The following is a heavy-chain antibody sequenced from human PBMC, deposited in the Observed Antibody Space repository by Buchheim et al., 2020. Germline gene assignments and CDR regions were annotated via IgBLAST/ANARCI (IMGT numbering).Heavy chain of an antibody. CDR1: GGSISSGDYY. J-gene: IGHJ5*02. D-gene: IGHD1-14*01. V-gene: IGHV4-30-4*01. CDR2: IFYRGST. CDR3: ARDIGIPGWFDP. Sequence: QVQLQESGPGLVKPSQTLSLTCTVSGGSISSGDYYWSWIRQSPGKGLEWIGYIFYRGSTNYNPSLKSRVTSSVEKSTIQFSLKVSSVTAADTAVYYSARDIGIPGWFDPWGQGTL.